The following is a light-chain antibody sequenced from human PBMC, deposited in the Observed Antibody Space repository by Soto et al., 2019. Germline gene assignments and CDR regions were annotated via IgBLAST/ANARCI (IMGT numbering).Light chain of an antibody. CDR2: AAT. Sequence: EIGMTQSPATLSVSPGEGATLSCTASESINNNLAWYQQKPGQAPRLLIYAATTRATGFPARFSGSGSGTEFTLTISSLQSEDFAVYYCQQHHKWPLTFGGGTKVDI. CDR1: ESINNN. J-gene: IGKJ4*01. V-gene: IGKV3-15*01. CDR3: QQHHKWPLT.